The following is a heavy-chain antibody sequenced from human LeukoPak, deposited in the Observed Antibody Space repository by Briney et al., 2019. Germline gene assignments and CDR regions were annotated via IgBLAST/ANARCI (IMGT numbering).Heavy chain of an antibody. CDR2: INAGNGNT. CDR3: ARSRGDCSSTSCWGTGFDP. CDR1: GYIFTHYA. Sequence: GASMKVSCKASGYIFTHYAMHWVRQAPGQRLEWMGWINAGNGNTKYSQKFQGRVTITRDTSASTAYMELSSLRSEDTAVYYCARSRGDCSSTSCWGTGFDPWGQGTLVTVSS. D-gene: IGHD2-2*01. J-gene: IGHJ5*02. V-gene: IGHV1-3*01.